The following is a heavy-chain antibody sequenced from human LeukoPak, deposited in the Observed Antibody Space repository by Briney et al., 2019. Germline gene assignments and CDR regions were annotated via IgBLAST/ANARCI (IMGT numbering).Heavy chain of an antibody. J-gene: IGHJ6*04. CDR2: IYPGDSDT. CDR3: ARSAPSMLGYYYYGMDV. D-gene: IGHD3-10*02. CDR1: GYRFTNYW. V-gene: IGHV5-51*01. Sequence: HGESLKISCKGSGYRFTNYWIGWVRQMPGKGVEWMGIIYPGDSDTRYSPSFQGQVTISADKSISTAYLQWSSLKASDTAMYYCARSAPSMLGYYYYGMDVWGKGTTVTVSS.